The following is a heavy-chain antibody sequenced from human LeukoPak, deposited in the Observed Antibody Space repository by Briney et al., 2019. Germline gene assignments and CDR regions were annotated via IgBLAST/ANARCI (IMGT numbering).Heavy chain of an antibody. Sequence: ASVKVSCKASGYTFTGYYMHWVRQAPGQGLEWMRWINPNSGGTNYAQKFQGRVTMTRDTSISTAYMELSRLRSDDTAVYYCARDLSSGWIYYYYGMDVWGQGTTVTVSS. J-gene: IGHJ6*02. CDR2: INPNSGGT. D-gene: IGHD6-19*01. CDR3: ARDLSSGWIYYYYGMDV. V-gene: IGHV1-2*02. CDR1: GYTFTGYY.